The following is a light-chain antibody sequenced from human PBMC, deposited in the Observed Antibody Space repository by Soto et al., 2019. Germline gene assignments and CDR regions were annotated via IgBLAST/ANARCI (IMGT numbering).Light chain of an antibody. J-gene: IGKJ2*01. CDR2: GAS. CDR3: QQYGSSPPYT. Sequence: EIVLTQSPGTLSLSPGERATLSCWASQSVSSSNLAWYQQKPGQAPRVLIYGASSRATGIPDRFSGSGSGTDFTLTVSRLEPEDFAVYYCQQYGSSPPYTFGQGTKLETK. CDR1: QSVSSSN. V-gene: IGKV3-20*01.